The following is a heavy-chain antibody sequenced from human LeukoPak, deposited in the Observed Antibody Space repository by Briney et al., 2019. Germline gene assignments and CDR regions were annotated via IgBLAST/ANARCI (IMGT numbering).Heavy chain of an antibody. D-gene: IGHD6-19*01. V-gene: IGHV5-51*01. J-gene: IGHJ4*02. CDR3: ARLGAVAANSFDY. CDR1: GFSFTIYW. CDR2: IYPGDSDT. Sequence: GESLKISCKASGFSFTIYWIAWVRQMPGKGLEWMGIIYPGDSDTRYSPSFQGQVTISADKSITTAYLQWSSLKASDTAMYYCARLGAVAANSFDYWGQGTLVTVSS.